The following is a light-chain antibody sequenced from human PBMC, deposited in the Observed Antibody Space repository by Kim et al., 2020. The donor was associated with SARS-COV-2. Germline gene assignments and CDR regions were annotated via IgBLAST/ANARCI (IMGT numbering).Light chain of an antibody. CDR3: QHRRTWPLT. Sequence: EIVLTQSPATLSLSPGERATLSCRASQYIDNWLAWYQQKPGQVPRLLIYDASNRATAIPARFSGSGSGTDFTPTISSLEPEDFAVYYCQHRRTWPLTFGQGTKLVI. J-gene: IGKJ2*01. CDR1: QYIDNW. CDR2: DAS. V-gene: IGKV3-11*01.